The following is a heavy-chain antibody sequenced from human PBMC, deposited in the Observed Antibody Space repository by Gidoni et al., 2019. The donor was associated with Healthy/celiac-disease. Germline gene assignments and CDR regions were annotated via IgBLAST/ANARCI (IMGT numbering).Heavy chain of an antibody. V-gene: IGHV4-59*01. CDR3: ARFDCSGGSCYSNYYYGMDV. J-gene: IGHJ6*02. CDR1: GGSISRYY. Sequence: QVQLQESGPGLVKPSETLSLTCTVSGGSISRYYWSWIRQPPGKGLEWIGYIYYSGSTNYNPSLKSRVTISVDTSKNQFSLKLSSVTAADTAVYYCARFDCSGGSCYSNYYYGMDVWGQGTTVTVSS. D-gene: IGHD2-15*01. CDR2: IYYSGST.